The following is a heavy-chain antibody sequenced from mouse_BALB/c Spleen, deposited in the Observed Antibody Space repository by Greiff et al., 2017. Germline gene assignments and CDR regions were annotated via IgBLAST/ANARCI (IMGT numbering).Heavy chain of an antibody. V-gene: IGHV1-15*01. D-gene: IGHD2-2*01. CDR1: GYTFTDYE. Sequence: QVQLQQSGAELVRPGASVTLSCKASGYTFTDYEMHWVKQTPVHGLEWIGAIDPETGGTAYNQKFTGKATLTADKSSSTAYMELRSLTSEDSAVYYCIYYGYEAYWGQGTLVTVSA. CDR3: IYYGYEAY. J-gene: IGHJ3*01. CDR2: IDPETGGT.